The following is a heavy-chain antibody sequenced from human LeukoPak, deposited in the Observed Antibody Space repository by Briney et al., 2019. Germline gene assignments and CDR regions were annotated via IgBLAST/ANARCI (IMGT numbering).Heavy chain of an antibody. J-gene: IGHJ6*03. V-gene: IGHV4-61*02. CDR3: AREGFGELSVDYYYYYMDV. CDR2: IYTSGST. Sequence: NSSETLSLTCTVSGGSISSGSYYWSWIRQPAGKGLEWIGRIYTSGSTNYNPSLKSRVTISVDTSKNQFSLKLSSVTAADTAVYYCAREGFGELSVDYYYYYMDVWGKGTTVTISS. CDR1: GGSISSGSYY. D-gene: IGHD3-10*01.